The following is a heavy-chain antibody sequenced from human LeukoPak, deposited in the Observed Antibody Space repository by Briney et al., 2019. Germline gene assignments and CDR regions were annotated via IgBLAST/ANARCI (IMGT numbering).Heavy chain of an antibody. D-gene: IGHD5-18*01. Sequence: GASVKVSCKASGYTFTGYFMHWVRQAPGQGLEWMGWINPNSGGTNYAQKFQGRVTMTRDTSISTAYMELSRLRSDDTAVYYCARVRAAMVTYDYWGQGTLVTVSS. CDR2: INPNSGGT. CDR1: GYTFTGYF. J-gene: IGHJ4*02. CDR3: ARVRAAMVTYDY. V-gene: IGHV1-2*02.